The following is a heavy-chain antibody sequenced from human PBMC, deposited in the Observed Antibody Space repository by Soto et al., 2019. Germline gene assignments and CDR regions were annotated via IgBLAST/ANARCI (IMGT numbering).Heavy chain of an antibody. CDR2: LPYDSSNK. Sequence: PVGSLRLSCTASGFTFSKYGMHWVRQAPGKGLEWVAVLPYDSSNKYYADSVKGRFTISRDNSKNTLYLEMNSLRTEDTAVYYCAKLLVLEWDQQDSDSWGQGTRVTVSS. D-gene: IGHD3-3*01. CDR1: GFTFSKYG. V-gene: IGHV3-30*18. CDR3: AKLLVLEWDQQDSDS. J-gene: IGHJ4*02.